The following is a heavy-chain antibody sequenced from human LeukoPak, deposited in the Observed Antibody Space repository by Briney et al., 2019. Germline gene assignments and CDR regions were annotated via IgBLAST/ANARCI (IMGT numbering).Heavy chain of an antibody. CDR3: ARGGASSIPLDY. CDR1: GGSIGGNSY. CDR2: ISNSGST. D-gene: IGHD1-26*01. Sequence: SETLSLTCTVSGGSIGGNSYWSWIRQPPGKGPEWIGHISNSGSTYYSPSLSSRVTISLDTSKDQFPLKLRSVTAADTAVYYCARGGASSIPLDYWGRGTLVTVSS. J-gene: IGHJ4*02. V-gene: IGHV4-61*01.